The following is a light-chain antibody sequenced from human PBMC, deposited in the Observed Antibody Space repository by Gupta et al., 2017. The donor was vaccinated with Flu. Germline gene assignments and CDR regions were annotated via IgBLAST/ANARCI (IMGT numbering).Light chain of an antibody. CDR2: DDR. Sequence: GQTARITGEREKIGRNNVHWYQQKSGQAPMLVVYDDRGRHSGIPERFSGSNSENTATLTIDRVEAGDEADYYCQRWDSTTDLRVFGGGTKLTVL. V-gene: IGLV3-21*02. J-gene: IGLJ3*02. CDR1: KIGRNN. CDR3: QRWDSTTDLRV.